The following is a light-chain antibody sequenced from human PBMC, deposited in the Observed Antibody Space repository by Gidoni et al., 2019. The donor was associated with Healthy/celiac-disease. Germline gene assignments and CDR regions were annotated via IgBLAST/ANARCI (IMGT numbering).Light chain of an antibody. J-gene: IGKJ1*01. CDR2: GAS. CDR1: QSVSSN. V-gene: IGKV3-15*01. CDR3: QRYNNWRT. Sequence: EIVMTQSPATLSVSPGERATLPCRASQSVSSNLAWYQQKPGPAPRLLIYGASTRATGIPARFSGSGSETKFTLTISSLQSEDFAVYYCQRYNNWRTFGQGTKVEIK.